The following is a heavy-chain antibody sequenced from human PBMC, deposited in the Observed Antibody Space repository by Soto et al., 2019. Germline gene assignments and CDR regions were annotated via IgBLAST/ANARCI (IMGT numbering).Heavy chain of an antibody. CDR1: EFTASSNS. Sequence: LRLSCAASEFTASSNSMSWCRQAPGKGLEGVSVIDSCGSTYYAGCAKGRFTISRDNSKSSVDLRMNSLRADDTAVYYCARVRIYSCSPQAAYF. V-gene: IGHV3-66*03. CDR3: ARVRIYSCSPQAAYF. J-gene: IGHJ1*01. CDR2: IDSCGST. D-gene: IGHD3-10*01.